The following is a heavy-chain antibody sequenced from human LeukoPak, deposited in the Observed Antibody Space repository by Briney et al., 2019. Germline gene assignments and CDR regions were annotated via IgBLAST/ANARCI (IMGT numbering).Heavy chain of an antibody. CDR3: ARDGSSSWYNYYGMDV. Sequence: ASVKVSCKASGYTFTSYGISWVRQAPGQGREGMGWISAYNGNTNYAQKLQGRVTITTDTSTSTAYMELRSLRSDDTAVYYCARDGSSSWYNYYGMDVWGQGTTVTVSS. V-gene: IGHV1-18*01. D-gene: IGHD6-13*01. J-gene: IGHJ6*02. CDR2: ISAYNGNT. CDR1: GYTFTSYG.